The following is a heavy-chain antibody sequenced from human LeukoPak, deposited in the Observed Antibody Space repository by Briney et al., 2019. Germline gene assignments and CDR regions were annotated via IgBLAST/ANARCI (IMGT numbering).Heavy chain of an antibody. CDR1: GFTFSSYA. V-gene: IGHV3-23*01. Sequence: GGSLRLSCAASGFTFSSYAMSWVRQAPGKGLEWVSGISTSGGTTSYADSVKGRFTISRDNPRNTLYMQMNSLRAADTAVYYCAIMHRYYDGSGYWVQWGQGTLVTVSS. D-gene: IGHD3-22*01. J-gene: IGHJ4*02. CDR3: AIMHRYYDGSGYWVQ. CDR2: ISTSGGTT.